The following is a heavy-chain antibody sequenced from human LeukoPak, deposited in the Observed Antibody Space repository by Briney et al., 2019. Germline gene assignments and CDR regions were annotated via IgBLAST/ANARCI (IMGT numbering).Heavy chain of an antibody. CDR3: AREGALPTLFDY. J-gene: IGHJ4*02. CDR2: IYYSGST. V-gene: IGHV4-31*03. CDR1: GGSISSGGYY. Sequence: PSQTLSLTCTVSGGSISSGGYYWSWIRQHPGKGLEWIGYIYYSGSTYYNPSLKSRVTISVDTSKNQFSLKLSSVTAADTAVYYCAREGALPTLFDYWGQGTLVTVSS. D-gene: IGHD1-26*01.